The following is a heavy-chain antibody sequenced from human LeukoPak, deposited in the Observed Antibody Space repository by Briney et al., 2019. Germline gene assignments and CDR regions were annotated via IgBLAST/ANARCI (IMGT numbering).Heavy chain of an antibody. Sequence: SETLSLTCAVSGYSISSGYYWGWIRQPPGKGLEWIGSIYHSGSTYYNPSLKSRVTISVDTSKNQFSLKLSSVTAADTAVYYCARVASKDGPVDYWGQGTLVTVSS. CDR1: GYSISSGYY. CDR2: IYHSGST. V-gene: IGHV4-38-2*01. CDR3: ARVASKDGPVDY. J-gene: IGHJ4*02.